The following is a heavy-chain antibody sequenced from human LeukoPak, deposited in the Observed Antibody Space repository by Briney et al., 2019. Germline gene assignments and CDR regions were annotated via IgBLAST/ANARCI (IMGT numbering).Heavy chain of an antibody. V-gene: IGHV1-46*01. Sequence: ASVKVSCKASGYTFTSYYMHWVRQAPGQGLEWMGIINPSGGSTSYAQKFQGRVTMTTDTSTSTAYMELRSLRSDDTAVYYCARHYYDSSGYYYRRYYFDYWGQGTLVTVSS. CDR2: INPSGGST. CDR1: GYTFTSYY. J-gene: IGHJ4*02. CDR3: ARHYYDSSGYYYRRYYFDY. D-gene: IGHD3-22*01.